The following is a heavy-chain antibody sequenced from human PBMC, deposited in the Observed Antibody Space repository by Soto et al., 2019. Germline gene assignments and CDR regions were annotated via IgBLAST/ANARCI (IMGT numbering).Heavy chain of an antibody. CDR1: GFTFSSYS. J-gene: IGHJ4*02. D-gene: IGHD2-2*01. Sequence: EVQLVESGGGLVQPGGSLRLSCAASGFTFSSYSMKWVRQAPGKGLEWVSDISSSGSTIYYADSVKGRFTISRDNAKNSLYLQMSSLRAEDTAVYYCARADIVLVPAASSQVIDYWGQGSLVTVSS. CDR3: ARADIVLVPAASSQVIDY. CDR2: ISSSGSTI. V-gene: IGHV3-48*01.